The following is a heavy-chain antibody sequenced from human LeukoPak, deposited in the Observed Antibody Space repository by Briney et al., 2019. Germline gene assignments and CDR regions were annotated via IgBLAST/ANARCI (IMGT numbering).Heavy chain of an antibody. CDR2: IGSSAGDT. CDR3: AKYYYTSGSSGGRVFDY. J-gene: IGHJ4*02. Sequence: GGSLRLSRAASGFTFSSYPMTWVRQAPGKGLEWVSTIGSSAGDTHYADSVKGRFTISRDNSKNSLYLQMNSLRAEDTAVYYCAKYYYTSGSSGGRVFDYWGQGTLVTVSS. CDR1: GFTFSSYP. D-gene: IGHD3-10*01. V-gene: IGHV3-23*01.